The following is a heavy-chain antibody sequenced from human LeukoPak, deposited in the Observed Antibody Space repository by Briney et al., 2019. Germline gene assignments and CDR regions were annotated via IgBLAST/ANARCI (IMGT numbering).Heavy chain of an antibody. CDR1: GFTFSSYG. V-gene: IGHV3-30*02. CDR2: IRYDGSNK. D-gene: IGHD3-22*01. CDR3: AKDRSPTMIVVVITADY. J-gene: IGHJ4*02. Sequence: PGGSLRLSCAASGFTFSSYGMHWVRQAPGMGLEWVAFIRYDGSNKYYADSVKGRFTISRDNSKNTLYLQMNSLRAEDTAVYYCAKDRSPTMIVVVITADYWGQGTLVTVSS.